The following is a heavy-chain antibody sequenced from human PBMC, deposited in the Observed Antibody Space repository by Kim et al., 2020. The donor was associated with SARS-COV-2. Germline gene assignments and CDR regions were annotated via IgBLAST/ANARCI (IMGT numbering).Heavy chain of an antibody. CDR3: AREGQQPPLEPGFDY. J-gene: IGHJ4*02. V-gene: IGHV7-4-1*02. CDR2: INTNTGNP. CDR1: GYTFTSYA. Sequence: ASVKVSCKASGYTFTSYAMNWVRQAPGQGLEWMGWINTNTGNPTYAQGFTGRFVFSLDTSVSTAYLQISSLKAEDTAVYYCAREGQQPPLEPGFDYWGQGTLVTVSS. D-gene: IGHD1-1*01.